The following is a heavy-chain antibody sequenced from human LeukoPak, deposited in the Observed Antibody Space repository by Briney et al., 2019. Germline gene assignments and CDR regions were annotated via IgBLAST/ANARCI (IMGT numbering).Heavy chain of an antibody. CDR1: GFTFSSYW. Sequence: GGSLRLSCAASGFTFSSYWMSWVRQAPGKGLEWVSAIRGSGDDKYYADSVKGRFTISRDNSKNMLYLQMYSLRDDDTAVYYCGRDPNGDYVGAFSFQRWGQGTLVTVSS. CDR3: GRDPNGDYVGAFSFQR. J-gene: IGHJ1*01. D-gene: IGHD4-17*01. CDR2: IRGSGDDK. V-gene: IGHV3-23*01.